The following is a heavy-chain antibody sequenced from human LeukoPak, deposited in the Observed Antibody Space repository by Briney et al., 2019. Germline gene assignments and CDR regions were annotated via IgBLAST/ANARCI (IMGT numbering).Heavy chain of an antibody. J-gene: IGHJ6*04. CDR2: ISAYNGNT. Sequence: ASVTVSCKASGYTFTSYGISWVRQAPGQGLEWMGWISAYNGNTNYAQKLLGRVTMTTDTSTSTAYMELRSLRSDDTAVYYCARDHTMVRGVNHGMDVWGKGTTVTVSS. CDR1: GYTFTSYG. D-gene: IGHD3-10*01. CDR3: ARDHTMVRGVNHGMDV. V-gene: IGHV1-18*04.